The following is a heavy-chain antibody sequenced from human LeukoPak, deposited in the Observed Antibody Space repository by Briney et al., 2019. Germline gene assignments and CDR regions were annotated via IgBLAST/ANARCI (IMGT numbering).Heavy chain of an antibody. CDR1: GFTFSSYA. J-gene: IGHJ4*02. V-gene: IGHV3-23*01. D-gene: IGHD2-21*02. CDR3: AKEPLYCGGDCYEPFDC. Sequence: GGSLRLSCAASGFTFSSYAMSWVRQAPGKGLEWVPGISGSGGSTSYADSVKGRFTISRDNSKNTVYLQMNSLRGEDAAVYYCAKEPLYCGGDCYEPFDCWGQGTLVTVSS. CDR2: ISGSGGST.